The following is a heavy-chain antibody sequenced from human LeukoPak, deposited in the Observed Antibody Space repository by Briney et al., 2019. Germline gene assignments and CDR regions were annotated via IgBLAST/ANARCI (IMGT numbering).Heavy chain of an antibody. CDR2: ISYDGSNK. CDR3: AKDGGYCSSTSCVEFDY. Sequence: GGSLRLSCAASGFTFSSYGMHWVRQAPGKGLEWVAVISYDGSNKYYADSVKGRFTISRDNSKNTLYLQMNSLRAEDTAVYYCAKDGGYCSSTSCVEFDYWGQGTLVTASS. D-gene: IGHD2-2*01. J-gene: IGHJ4*02. CDR1: GFTFSSYG. V-gene: IGHV3-30*18.